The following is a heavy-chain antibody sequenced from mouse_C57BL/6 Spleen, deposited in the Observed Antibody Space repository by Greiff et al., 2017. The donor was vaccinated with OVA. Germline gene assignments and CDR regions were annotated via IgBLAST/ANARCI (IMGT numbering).Heavy chain of an antibody. Sequence: QVQLKQPGAELVMPGASVKLSCKASGYTFTSYWMHWVKQRPGQGLEWIGEIDPSDSYTNYNQKFKGKSTLTVDKSSSTAYMQLSSRTSEDSAVYYCARLTGTDWGQGTTLTVSS. J-gene: IGHJ2*01. CDR2: IDPSDSYT. CDR1: GYTFTSYW. CDR3: ARLTGTD. D-gene: IGHD4-1*01. V-gene: IGHV1-69*01.